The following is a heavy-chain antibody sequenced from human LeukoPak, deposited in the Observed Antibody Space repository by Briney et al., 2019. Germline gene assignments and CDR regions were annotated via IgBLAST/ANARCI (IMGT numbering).Heavy chain of an antibody. D-gene: IGHD2-2*01. J-gene: IGHJ4*02. CDR1: GFTFSSYW. Sequence: GGSLRLSCAASGFTFSSYWMSWVRQAPGKGLEWVANIKQDGSEKYYVDSVKGQFTISRDNAKNSLYLQMNSLRAEDTAVYYCARDWPNIVVVPAAPDYWGQGTLVTVSS. CDR2: IKQDGSEK. V-gene: IGHV3-7*01. CDR3: ARDWPNIVVVPAAPDY.